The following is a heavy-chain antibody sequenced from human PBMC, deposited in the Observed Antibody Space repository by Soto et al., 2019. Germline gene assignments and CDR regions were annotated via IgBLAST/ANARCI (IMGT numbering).Heavy chain of an antibody. CDR3: TVRDGYKTTFDY. CDR2: IRSKAYGGTT. V-gene: IGHV3-49*03. D-gene: IGHD5-12*01. CDR1: GFTFGDYA. Sequence: GGSLRLSCTASGFTFGDYAMSWFRQAPGKGLEWVGFIRSKAYGGTTEYAASVKGRFTISRDDSKSIAYLQMNSLKTEDTAVYYCTVRDGYKTTFDYWGQGTLVTVSS. J-gene: IGHJ4*02.